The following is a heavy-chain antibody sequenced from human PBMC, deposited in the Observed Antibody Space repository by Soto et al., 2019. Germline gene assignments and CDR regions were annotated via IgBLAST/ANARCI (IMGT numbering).Heavy chain of an antibody. J-gene: IGHJ6*02. V-gene: IGHV1-2*04. CDR2: INPNSGGT. CDR3: ARDYVDTAMVVYYYYGMDV. D-gene: IGHD5-18*01. Sequence: ASVKVSCKASGYTFTGYYMHWVRQAPGQGLEWMGWINPNSGGTNYAQKFQGWVTMTRDTSISTAYMELSRLRSDDTAVYYCARDYVDTAMVVYYYYGMDVWGQGTTVTVSS. CDR1: GYTFTGYY.